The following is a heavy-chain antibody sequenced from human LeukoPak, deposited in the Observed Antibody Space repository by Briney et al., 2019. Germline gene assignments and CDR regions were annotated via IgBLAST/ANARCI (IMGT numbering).Heavy chain of an antibody. CDR3: ARDLNWNPLDY. D-gene: IGHD1-1*01. CDR1: GSTFSSYE. V-gene: IGHV3-48*03. CDR2: ISSSGSTI. J-gene: IGHJ4*02. Sequence: PGGSLRLSCAASGSTFSSYEMNWVRQAPGKGLEWVSYISSSGSTIYYADSVKGRFTISRDNAKNSLYLQMNSLRAEDTAVYYCARDLNWNPLDYWGQGTLVTVSS.